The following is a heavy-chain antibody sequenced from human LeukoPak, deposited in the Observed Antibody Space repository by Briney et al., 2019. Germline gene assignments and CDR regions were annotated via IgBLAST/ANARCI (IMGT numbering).Heavy chain of an antibody. CDR2: IFYRGST. D-gene: IGHD1-7*01. J-gene: IGHJ4*02. CDR3: ARRRGRTYFFDY. CDR1: GASISSYW. V-gene: IGHV4-59*08. Sequence: WETLTLTCSVSGASISSYWWNWIRQPPGKGLEWIANIFYRGSTNYNSSLKSRVITSVDASKNQLSLMLASVTAADTAVYYCARRRGRTYFFDYWGQGILVTVSS.